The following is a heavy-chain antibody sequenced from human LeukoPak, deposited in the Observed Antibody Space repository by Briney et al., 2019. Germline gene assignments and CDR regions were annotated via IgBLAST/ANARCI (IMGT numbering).Heavy chain of an antibody. CDR2: IYYSGST. J-gene: IGHJ4*02. D-gene: IGHD5-12*01. CDR3: ARAEVDIVATHFDY. CDR1: GGSISSSSYY. Sequence: SETLSLTCTVPGGSISSSSYYWGWIRQPPGKGLEWIGSIYYSGSTYYNPSLKSRVTISVDTSKNQFSLKLSSVTAADTAVYYCARAEVDIVATHFDYWGQGSLVTVSS. V-gene: IGHV4-39*07.